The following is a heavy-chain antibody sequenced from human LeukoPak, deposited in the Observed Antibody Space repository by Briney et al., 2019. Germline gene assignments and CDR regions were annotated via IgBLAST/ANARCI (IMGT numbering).Heavy chain of an antibody. V-gene: IGHV3-7*03. CDR2: IKQDGSEK. CDR3: AREYYYDSRAFDI. J-gene: IGHJ3*02. Sequence: GGSLRLSCAASGFTFSSYRMSWVRQAPGKGLEWVANIKQDGSEKYYVDSVKGRFTISRDNAKNSLYLQMNSLRAEDTAVYYCAREYYYDSRAFDIWGQGTMVTVSS. CDR1: GFTFSSYR. D-gene: IGHD3-22*01.